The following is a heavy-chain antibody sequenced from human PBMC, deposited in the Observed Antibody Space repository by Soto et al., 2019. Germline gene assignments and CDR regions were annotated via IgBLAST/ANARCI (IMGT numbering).Heavy chain of an antibody. CDR3: ARMSSIAAPSPYGMDV. J-gene: IGHJ6*02. Sequence: VSGPTVVNPTQTLTLTCTFSGFSLSTSGMCVSWIRQPPGKALEWLALIDWDDDKYYSTSLKTRLTISRDTSKNQVVLTMTNMDPVDTATYYCARMSSIAAPSPYGMDVWGQGTTVTVSS. V-gene: IGHV2-70*01. CDR1: GFSLSTSGMC. D-gene: IGHD6-6*01. CDR2: IDWDDDK.